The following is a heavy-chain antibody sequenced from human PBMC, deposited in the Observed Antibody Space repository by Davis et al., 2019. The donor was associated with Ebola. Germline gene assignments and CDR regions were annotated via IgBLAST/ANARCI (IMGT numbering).Heavy chain of an antibody. Sequence: GSLRLSCAASGFTFSSYGMHWVRQPPGKGLEWIGSIYYSGSTYYNPSLKSRVTISVDTSKNQFSLKLSSVTAADTAVYYCARRGSYYYDSSGYYGVGYYFDYWGQGTLVTVSS. CDR2: IYYSGST. D-gene: IGHD3-22*01. CDR3: ARRGSYYYDSSGYYGVGYYFDY. V-gene: IGHV4-39*01. CDR1: GFTFSSYG. J-gene: IGHJ4*02.